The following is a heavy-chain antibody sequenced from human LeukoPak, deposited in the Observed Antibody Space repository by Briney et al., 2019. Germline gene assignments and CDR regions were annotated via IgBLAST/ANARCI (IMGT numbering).Heavy chain of an antibody. D-gene: IGHD5-24*01. CDR2: INHSGST. Sequence: SETLSLTCAVYGGSFSGYYWSWIRQPPGKGLEWIGEINHSGSTNYNPSLKGRVTISVDTSKNQFSLKLSSVTAAGTAVYYCARRWLHRKGFDYWGQGTLVTVSS. V-gene: IGHV4-34*01. CDR3: ARRWLHRKGFDY. J-gene: IGHJ4*02. CDR1: GGSFSGYY.